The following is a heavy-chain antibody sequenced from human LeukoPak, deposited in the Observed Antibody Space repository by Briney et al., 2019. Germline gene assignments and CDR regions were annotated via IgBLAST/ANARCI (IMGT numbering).Heavy chain of an antibody. J-gene: IGHJ4*02. V-gene: IGHV4-59*01. CDR3: ARGVYIAAAQYGY. CDR1: GGSISSYY. CDR2: IYYSGTT. Sequence: PSETQSLTCTASGGSISSYYWSWIRQPPGKGLEWIGYIYYSGTTNYNPPLKSRVTISVDTSKNQFSLKLSSVTAADTAVYYCARGVYIAAAQYGYWGQGTLVTVSS. D-gene: IGHD6-13*01.